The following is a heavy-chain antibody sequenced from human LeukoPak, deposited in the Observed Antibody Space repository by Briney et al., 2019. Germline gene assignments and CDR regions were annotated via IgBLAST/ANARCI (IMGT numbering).Heavy chain of an antibody. Sequence: GASVKVSCKASGYTFTGYYMHWVRQAPGQGLEWMGWFNSNSGGTNYAQKFQGWVTMTRDTSISTAYMELSRLRSDDTAVYYCARGEVVESITMIVVVTIPLDYWGQGTLVTVSS. V-gene: IGHV1-2*04. CDR2: FNSNSGGT. CDR3: ARGEVVESITMIVVVTIPLDY. CDR1: GYTFTGYY. D-gene: IGHD3-22*01. J-gene: IGHJ4*02.